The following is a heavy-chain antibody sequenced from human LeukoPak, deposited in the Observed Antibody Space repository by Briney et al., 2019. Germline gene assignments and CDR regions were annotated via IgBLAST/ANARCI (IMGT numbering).Heavy chain of an antibody. D-gene: IGHD5-18*01. J-gene: IGHJ4*02. V-gene: IGHV3-7*05. CDR2: IKQDGSEE. CDR3: ARGSFSGIHLFPFDY. CDR1: GFIFSSYW. Sequence: PGGSLRLSCAASGFIFSSYWMSWVRQAPGKGLEWVANIKQDGSEEVYVDSVKGRFTISRDNAKNSLFLQMNTLGAEDTAVYYCARGSFSGIHLFPFDYWGQGTLVTVSS.